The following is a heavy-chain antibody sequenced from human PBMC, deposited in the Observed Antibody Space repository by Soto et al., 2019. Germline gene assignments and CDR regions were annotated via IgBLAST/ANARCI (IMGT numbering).Heavy chain of an antibody. CDR1: GYTFFTYD. Sequence: QVHLVQSGVEVKTPGASVKVSCQASGYTFFTYDISWVRQAPGQGLEWMGWISTYSGDTKYAQKCQGRVTMTTDTSPTTAYMELRSLRSNDTAVYYCARHHGPTTSENWFDPWGQATLVTVSS. J-gene: IGHJ5*02. V-gene: IGHV1-18*01. CDR2: ISTYSGDT. CDR3: ARHHGPTTSENWFDP. D-gene: IGHD5-12*01.